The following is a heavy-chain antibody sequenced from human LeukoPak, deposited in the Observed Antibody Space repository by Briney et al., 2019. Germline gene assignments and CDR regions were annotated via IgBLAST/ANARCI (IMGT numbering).Heavy chain of an antibody. J-gene: IGHJ4*02. Sequence: EASVKVSCKASGYTFTSYGISWVRQAPGQGLEWMGWISAYNGNTNYAQELQGRVTMTTDTSTSTAHMELRSLRSDDTAVYYCARDETYYYDSSGYYPFDYWGQGTLVTVSS. CDR2: ISAYNGNT. CDR1: GYTFTSYG. V-gene: IGHV1-18*01. D-gene: IGHD3-22*01. CDR3: ARDETYYYDSSGYYPFDY.